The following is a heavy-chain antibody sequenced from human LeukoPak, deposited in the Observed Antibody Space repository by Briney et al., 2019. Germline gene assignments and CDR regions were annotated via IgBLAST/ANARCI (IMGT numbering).Heavy chain of an antibody. CDR1: GYSLTELS. D-gene: IGHD3-22*01. CDR3: ATGNYYDKSGYYPSGY. V-gene: IGHV1-24*01. J-gene: IGHJ4*02. CDR2: FDPEDGET. Sequence: ASVKVSCKVSGYSLTELSMHWVRQARGKELEWMGGFDPEDGETVYAQKFQGRVTMTEDTSTGTAFMELSSLRSEDTAVYYCATGNYYDKSGYYPSGYWGQGTLVTVSS.